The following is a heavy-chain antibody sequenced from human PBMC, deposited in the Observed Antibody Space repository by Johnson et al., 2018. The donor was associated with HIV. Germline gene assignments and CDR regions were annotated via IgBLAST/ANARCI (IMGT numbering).Heavy chain of an antibody. CDR2: IYSGSTI. CDR3: ARGWLFLDAFDI. V-gene: IGHV3-66*01. J-gene: IGHJ3*02. Sequence: VQLVESGGGAVQPGKSLRLACAASGFTFSSNYMRWVRQAPGKGLEWVSVIYSGSTIYYADSVKGRFTISRDNAKNSLYLQVNSLRAEDTAVYYCARGWLFLDAFDIWGQGTMVTVSS. CDR1: GFTFSSNY. D-gene: IGHD3-9*01.